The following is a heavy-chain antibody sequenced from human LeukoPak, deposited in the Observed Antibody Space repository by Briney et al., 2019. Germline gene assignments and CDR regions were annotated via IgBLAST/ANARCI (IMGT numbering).Heavy chain of an antibody. CDR3: ARLGYSRSLYYFDY. V-gene: IGHV4-34*01. CDR1: GGSFSGYY. Sequence: SETLSLTCAVYGGSFSGYYCSWIRQPPGKGLEWIGEINHSGSTNYNPSLKSRVTISVDTSKNQFSLKLSSVTAADTAVYYCARLGYSRSLYYFDYWGQGTLVTVSS. CDR2: INHSGST. D-gene: IGHD5-12*01. J-gene: IGHJ4*02.